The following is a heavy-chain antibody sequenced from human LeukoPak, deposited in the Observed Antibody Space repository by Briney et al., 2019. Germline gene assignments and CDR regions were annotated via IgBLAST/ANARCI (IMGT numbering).Heavy chain of an antibody. CDR3: ATDSGYDAFDI. CDR1: GFTVSSNY. J-gene: IGHJ3*02. V-gene: IGHV3-66*01. D-gene: IGHD3-22*01. Sequence: GGSLRLSCAASGFTVSSNYMSWVRQAPGKGLEWVSVIYSGGSTYYADSVKGRFTISRDNSKNTLHLQVNSLRAEDTAVYHCATDSGYDAFDIWGQGTMVTVSS. CDR2: IYSGGST.